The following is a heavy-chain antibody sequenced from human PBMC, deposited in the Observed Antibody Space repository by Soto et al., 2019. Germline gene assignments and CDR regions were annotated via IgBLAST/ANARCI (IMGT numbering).Heavy chain of an antibody. CDR1: GFTVSSNY. CDR2: IYSGGST. V-gene: IGHV3-53*01. D-gene: IGHD1-26*01. Sequence: GGSLRLSCATFGFTVSSNYMSWVRQAPGKGLEWVSVIYSGGSTYYADSVKGRFTISRDNSKNTLYLQMNSLRAEDTAVYYCARVKVGATPHYGMDVWGQGTTVTVSS. J-gene: IGHJ6*02. CDR3: ARVKVGATPHYGMDV.